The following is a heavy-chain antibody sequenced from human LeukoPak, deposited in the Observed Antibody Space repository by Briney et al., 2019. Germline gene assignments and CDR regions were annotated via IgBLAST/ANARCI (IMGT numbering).Heavy chain of an antibody. D-gene: IGHD3-22*01. CDR1: GFTFSSYA. CDR3: ARDGIYYDSSTYYYAY. V-gene: IGHV3-30-3*01. Sequence: GGSLRLSCAASGFTFSSYAMHWVRQAPGKGLEWVAVISYDGSNKYYADSVKGRFTISRDNSKNTLYLQMNSLRAEDAAVYYCARDGIYYDSSTYYYAYWGQGTLVTVSS. CDR2: ISYDGSNK. J-gene: IGHJ4*02.